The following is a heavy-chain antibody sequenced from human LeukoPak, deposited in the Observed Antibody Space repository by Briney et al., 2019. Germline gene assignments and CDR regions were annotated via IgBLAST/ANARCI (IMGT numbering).Heavy chain of an antibody. J-gene: IGHJ4*02. V-gene: IGHV3-23*01. Sequence: GGSLRLSCAASGFTFSSYAMSWVRQAPGKRLEWVSAISGSGGSTYYADSVKGRFTISRDNSKNTLYLQMNSLRAEDTAVYYCAKDGLLWFGESFFDYWGQGTLVTVFS. CDR1: GFTFSSYA. CDR2: ISGSGGST. D-gene: IGHD3-10*01. CDR3: AKDGLLWFGESFFDY.